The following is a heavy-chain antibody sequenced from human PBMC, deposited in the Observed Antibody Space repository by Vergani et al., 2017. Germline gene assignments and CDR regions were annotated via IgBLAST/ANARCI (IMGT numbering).Heavy chain of an antibody. CDR1: GGTFSSYA. J-gene: IGHJ4*02. Sequence: QVQLVQSGAEVKKPGSSVKVSCKASGGTFSSYALSWVRPAPGQGLGWMGWIIPIFGTANYAQKFQGRVTITADKSTSTAYMELSSLRSEDTAVYYCARDNFWSGYSSRSDDYWGQGTLVTVSS. V-gene: IGHV1-69*06. CDR3: ARDNFWSGYSSRSDDY. CDR2: IIPIFGTA. D-gene: IGHD3-3*01.